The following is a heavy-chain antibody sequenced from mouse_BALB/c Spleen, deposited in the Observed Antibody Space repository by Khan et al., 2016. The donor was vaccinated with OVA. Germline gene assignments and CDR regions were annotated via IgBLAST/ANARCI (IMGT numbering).Heavy chain of an antibody. CDR3: TRSYDSYYFDY. J-gene: IGHJ2*01. CDR2: IYPGISDT. D-gene: IGHD2-4*01. CDR1: GYSFTSYW. Sequence: EVQLQQSGTVLARPGASVKMSCKASGYSFTSYWMHWVKQRPGQGLEWIGAIYPGISDTRYNQKFKGKAKLTAVTSASTAYIERSSLTNEDSAVYYCTRSYDSYYFDYWGQGTTLTVSS. V-gene: IGHV1-5*01.